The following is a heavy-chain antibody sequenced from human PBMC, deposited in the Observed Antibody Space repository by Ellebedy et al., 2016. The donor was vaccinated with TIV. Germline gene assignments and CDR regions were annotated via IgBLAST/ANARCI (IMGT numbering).Heavy chain of an antibody. J-gene: IGHJ6*02. CDR1: GFTFSSYA. CDR2: ISGSGGST. Sequence: GGSLRLSXAASGFTFSSYAMSWVRQAPGKGLEWVSTISGSGGSTYYADSVKGRFTISRDNSKNTLYLQMNSLRAEDTAVYYCARTSWPSSWYGIYYYYGMDVWGQGTTVTVSS. D-gene: IGHD6-13*01. V-gene: IGHV3-23*01. CDR3: ARTSWPSSWYGIYYYYGMDV.